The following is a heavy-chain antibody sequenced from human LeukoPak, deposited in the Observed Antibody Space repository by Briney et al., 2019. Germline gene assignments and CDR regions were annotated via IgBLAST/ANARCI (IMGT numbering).Heavy chain of an antibody. CDR2: ISSSSTI. V-gene: IGHV3-48*01. CDR3: ASVPAAIPFDY. J-gene: IGHJ4*02. D-gene: IGHD2-2*01. Sequence: PGGSLRLSCAASGFTFSSYSMNWVRQAPGKGLEWVSYISSSSTIYYADSVKGRFTISRDNSKNTLYLQMNSLRAEDTAVYYCASVPAAIPFDYWGQGTLVTVSS. CDR1: GFTFSSYS.